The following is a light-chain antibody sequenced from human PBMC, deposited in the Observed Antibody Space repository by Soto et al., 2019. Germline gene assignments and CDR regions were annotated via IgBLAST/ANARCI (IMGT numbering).Light chain of an antibody. CDR1: QSISSW. V-gene: IGKV1-5*01. Sequence: DIQMTQSPSTLSASVGDRVTITCRASQSISSWLAWYQQKPGKSLKLLIFDASGLQSGVPSRFSGSGSGTEFTLTISSLQPDDFATYYCQQYDTYSITFGQGTKVDIK. J-gene: IGKJ1*01. CDR3: QQYDTYSIT. CDR2: DAS.